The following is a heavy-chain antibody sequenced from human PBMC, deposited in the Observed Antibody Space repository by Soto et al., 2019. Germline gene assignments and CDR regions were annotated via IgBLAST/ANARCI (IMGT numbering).Heavy chain of an antibody. J-gene: IGHJ4*02. Sequence: QITLKESGPTLVKPTQTLTLTCTFSGFSLSTSGVGVGWIRQPPGKALEWLALIYWDDDKRYSPSLKSRLTITKDTSKNQVVHTMTNMDPVDTATYYCEHRRPLEYTAMVLFDYWGQGTLVTDSS. CDR2: IYWDDDK. D-gene: IGHD5-18*01. CDR1: GFSLSTSGVG. V-gene: IGHV2-5*02. CDR3: EHRRPLEYTAMVLFDY.